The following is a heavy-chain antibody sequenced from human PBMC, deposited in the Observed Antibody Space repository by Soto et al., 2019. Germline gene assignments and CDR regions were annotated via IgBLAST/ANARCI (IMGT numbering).Heavy chain of an antibody. Sequence: KSSETLSLTCAVSGGSISSGGYSWSWIRQPPGKGLEWIGYIYHSGSTYYNPSLKSRVTISVDRSKNQFSLKLSSVTAADTAVYYCARADSSGYPDYWGQGTLVTVSS. CDR1: GGSISSGGYS. D-gene: IGHD3-22*01. V-gene: IGHV4-30-2*01. CDR3: ARADSSGYPDY. J-gene: IGHJ4*02. CDR2: IYHSGST.